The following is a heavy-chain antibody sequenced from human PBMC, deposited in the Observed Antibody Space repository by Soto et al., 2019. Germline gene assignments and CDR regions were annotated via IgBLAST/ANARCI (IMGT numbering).Heavy chain of an antibody. V-gene: IGHV3-74*01. CDR1: GFLFSSHW. D-gene: IGHD6-13*01. CDR3: ARGIGFSAQDY. CDR2: ISGDLSST. J-gene: IGHJ4*02. Sequence: EMQLVESGGGLVQPGGSLRLSCAASGFLFSSHWMHWVRQAPGKGLVWVSRISGDLSSTDYADSVKGRFTISRDNAKNTLYLQMDSLRADDTAVYFCARGIGFSAQDYWGQGTLVTVSS.